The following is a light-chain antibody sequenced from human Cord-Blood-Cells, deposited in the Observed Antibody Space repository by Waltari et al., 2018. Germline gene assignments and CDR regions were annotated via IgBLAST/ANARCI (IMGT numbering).Light chain of an antibody. V-gene: IGKV1-39*01. CDR2: AAS. J-gene: IGKJ4*01. CDR3: QQSYSTPLT. CDR1: QSISSY. Sequence: DIQMTQSPPSLSASVGDRVTITCRASQSISSYLNWYQQKPGKAPQPLIYAASSLQSGVPSRFSGSGSGTDFTLTISSLQPEDFATYYCQQSYSTPLTFGGGTKVEIK.